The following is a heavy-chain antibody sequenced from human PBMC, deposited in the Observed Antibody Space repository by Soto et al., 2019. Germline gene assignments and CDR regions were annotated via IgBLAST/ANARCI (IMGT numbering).Heavy chain of an antibody. CDR3: ARGAAYDFWSGYYNY. D-gene: IGHD3-3*01. V-gene: IGHV4-61*01. J-gene: IGHJ4*02. Sequence: SETLSLTCSVSGASVTSSTYYWVWLRQPPGKGLEWIGYTYYSGSTRYSPSLKSRVTISIDTSKNQFSLILSSVTAADTAVYYCARGAAYDFWSGYYNYWGQGTLVTVSS. CDR2: TYYSGST. CDR1: GASVTSSTYY.